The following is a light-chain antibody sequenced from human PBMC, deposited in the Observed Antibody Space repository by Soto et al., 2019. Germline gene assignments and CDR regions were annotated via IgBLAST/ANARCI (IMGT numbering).Light chain of an antibody. Sequence: EFVMTQSPSTLSVSPGERATLPCRASQSVSNNYLAWYQQKPGQAPRLLIYGASSRATGIPDRFSGSGSGTDFTLTISRLEPEDFAVYYCQQYGSSGTFGQGTKVDI. J-gene: IGKJ1*01. CDR1: QSVSNNY. CDR2: GAS. CDR3: QQYGSSGT. V-gene: IGKV3-20*01.